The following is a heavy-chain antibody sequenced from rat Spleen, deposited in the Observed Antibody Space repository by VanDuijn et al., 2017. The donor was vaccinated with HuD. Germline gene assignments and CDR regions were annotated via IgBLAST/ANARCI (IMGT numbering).Heavy chain of an antibody. CDR3: TTDTPNNYVGYRVY. CDR2: ISYDGSSN. CDR1: GFTFSNYD. J-gene: IGHJ2*01. Sequence: EVQLVESGGGLVQPGRSMKLSCAASGFTFSNYDMAWVRQAPTKGLEWVASISYDGSSNYYRDSVKGLFTISRDNAKSTLYLQMDSLSSEDTATYYCTTDTPNNYVGYRVYWGQGVMVTVSS. V-gene: IGHV5-20*01. D-gene: IGHD1-11*01.